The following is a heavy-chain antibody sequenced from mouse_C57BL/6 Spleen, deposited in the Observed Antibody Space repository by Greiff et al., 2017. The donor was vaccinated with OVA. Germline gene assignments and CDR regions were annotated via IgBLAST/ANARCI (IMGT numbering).Heavy chain of an antibody. D-gene: IGHD2-3*01. CDR1: GYAFSSYW. V-gene: IGHV1-80*01. Sequence: QVQLQQSGAELVKPGASVKISCKASGYAFSSYWMNWVKQRPGKGLEWIGQIYPGDGDTNYNGKFKGKATLTADKSSSTAYMQLSSLTSEDSAVYFCARNDGYQYYFDYWGQGTTLTVSS. J-gene: IGHJ2*01. CDR3: ARNDGYQYYFDY. CDR2: IYPGDGDT.